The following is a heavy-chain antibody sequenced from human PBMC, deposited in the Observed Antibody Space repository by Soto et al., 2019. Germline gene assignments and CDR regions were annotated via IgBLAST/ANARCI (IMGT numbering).Heavy chain of an antibody. CDR2: INPNSGGT. V-gene: IGHV1-2*04. CDR3: ARESTRMDRYRRRFFWFAP. J-gene: IGHJ5*02. D-gene: IGHD2-2*03. CDR1: GYTFTGYY. Sequence: QVPLVQSGAEVKKPGASVKVSCKASGYTFTGYYMHWVRQAPGQGLEWMGWINPNSGGTNYAQKFQGWVTMTRDTSLSTAYMGLSRLRADDTAVYYCARESTRMDRYRRRFFWFAPWGQGNLVNVSS.